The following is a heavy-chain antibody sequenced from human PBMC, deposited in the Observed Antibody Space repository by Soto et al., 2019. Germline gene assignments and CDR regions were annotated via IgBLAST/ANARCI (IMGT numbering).Heavy chain of an antibody. CDR3: VKPNNSGWYAPSCYYLGMDV. V-gene: IGHV3-30*18. Sequence: QVQLVESGGGVVQPGRSVRLSCAASGFSFSNFAMHWVRQAPGKGLEWVAVISHDGSNKYHADSVKGRFTISRDNSKKXVXVQIKRLIPENGAVYYCVKPNNSGWYAPSCYYLGMDVWGQGTTLTVSS. CDR2: ISHDGSNK. CDR1: GFSFSNFA. J-gene: IGHJ6*02. D-gene: IGHD6-19*01.